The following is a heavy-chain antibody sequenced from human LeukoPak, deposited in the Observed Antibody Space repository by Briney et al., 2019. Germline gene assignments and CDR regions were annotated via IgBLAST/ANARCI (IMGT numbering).Heavy chain of an antibody. V-gene: IGHV1-8*01. CDR1: GYTFTSDV. J-gene: IGHJ4*02. CDR2: MNPKSGNT. Sequence: ASVKVSCKASGYTFTSDVNWVRQATGQGLEWMGWMNPKSGNTGYAQKFQGRVTMTRDTSISTAYMELNSLRSEDTAVYYCARGRVVEDCSGGSCYHFDYWGQGTLVTVST. CDR3: ARGRVVEDCSGGSCYHFDY. D-gene: IGHD2-15*01.